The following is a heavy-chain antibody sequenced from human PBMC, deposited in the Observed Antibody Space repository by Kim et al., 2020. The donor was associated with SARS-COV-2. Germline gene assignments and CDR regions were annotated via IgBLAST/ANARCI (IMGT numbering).Heavy chain of an antibody. J-gene: IGHJ1*01. V-gene: IGHV3-48*02. CDR3: ARDVRAYCGGDCYPEYFQH. D-gene: IGHD2-21*01. Sequence: GRFTISRDNAKNSLYLQMNSLRDEDTAVYYCARDVRAYCGGDCYPEYFQHWGQGTLVTVSS.